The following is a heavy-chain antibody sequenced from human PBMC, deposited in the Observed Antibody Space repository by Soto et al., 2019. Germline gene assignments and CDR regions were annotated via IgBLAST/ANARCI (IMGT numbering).Heavy chain of an antibody. Sequence: PGGSLRLSCAASGFTFSSYGMHWVRQAPCKGLEWVAVIWYDGSNKYYADSVKGRFTISRDNSKNTLYLQMNSLRAEDTAVYYCASPNSGYSGGNWFDPWGQGTLVTVSS. D-gene: IGHD5-12*01. CDR3: ASPNSGYSGGNWFDP. J-gene: IGHJ5*02. CDR1: GFTFSSYG. CDR2: IWYDGSNK. V-gene: IGHV3-33*01.